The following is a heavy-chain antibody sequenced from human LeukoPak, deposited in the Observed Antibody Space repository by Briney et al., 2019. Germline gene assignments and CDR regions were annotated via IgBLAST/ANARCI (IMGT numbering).Heavy chain of an antibody. D-gene: IGHD3-3*01. V-gene: IGHV1-2*04. CDR2: INPNSGGT. J-gene: IGHJ4*02. Sequence: ASVTVSCKASGYTFTGYYMHWVRQAPGQGLEWMGWINPNSGGTNYAQKFQGWVTMTRDTSISTAYMELSRLRSDDTAVYYCARSRRFLVNLLDYWGQGTLVTVSS. CDR3: ARSRRFLVNLLDY. CDR1: GYTFTGYY.